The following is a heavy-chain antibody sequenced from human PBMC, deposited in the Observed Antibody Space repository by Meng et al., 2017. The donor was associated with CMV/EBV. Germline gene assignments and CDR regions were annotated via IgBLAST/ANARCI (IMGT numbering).Heavy chain of an antibody. D-gene: IGHD3-22*01. V-gene: IGHV4-34*01. CDR3: ARTAITYYYDSSGYEAWFDP. CDR2: INHSGST. CDR1: GGSFSGYY. J-gene: IGHJ5*02. Sequence: GSLRLSCAVYGGSFSGYYWSWIRQPPGKGLEWIGEINHSGSTNYNPSLKSRVTISVDTSKNQFSLKLSSVTAADTAVYYCARTAITYYYDSSGYEAWFDPWGQGTLVTVSS.